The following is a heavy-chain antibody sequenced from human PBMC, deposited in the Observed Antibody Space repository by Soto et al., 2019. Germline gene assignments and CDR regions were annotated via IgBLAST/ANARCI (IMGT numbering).Heavy chain of an antibody. J-gene: IGHJ4*02. CDR2: ISAGGNTK. D-gene: IGHD2-21*01. CDR3: AKESGGERYAAYFDL. V-gene: IGHV3-30*18. Sequence: QVQLVESGGGVVQPGTSLRLACAASGFTLSNIGMQWVRQAPGKGLEWVAVISAGGNTKYYADSVKGRFTISRDNSKNTLFPQMNSLRTEDTAVYYCAKESGGERYAAYFDLWCQGTLVTVSA. CDR1: GFTLSNIG.